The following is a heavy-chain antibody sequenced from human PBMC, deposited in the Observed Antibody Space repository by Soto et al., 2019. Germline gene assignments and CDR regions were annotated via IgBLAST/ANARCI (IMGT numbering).Heavy chain of an antibody. D-gene: IGHD3-10*01. V-gene: IGHV4-4*07. CDR3: AREVSYYGSGSYSKAPLDY. J-gene: IGHJ4*02. Sequence: QVQLQESGPGLVKPSETLSLTCTVSGGSISSYYWSWIRQPVGKGLEWIGRIYTSGSTNYNPSLRSRVTMSVDTSKNRFSLKLSSVTAADTAVYYCAREVSYYGSGSYSKAPLDYWGQGTLVTVSS. CDR2: IYTSGST. CDR1: GGSISSYY.